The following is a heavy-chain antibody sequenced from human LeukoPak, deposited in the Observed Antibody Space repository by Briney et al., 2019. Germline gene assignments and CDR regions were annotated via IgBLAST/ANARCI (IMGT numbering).Heavy chain of an antibody. V-gene: IGHV3-23*01. Sequence: GGSLRLSCAASGFTFSSYAMSWVRQAPGKGLEWVSGISGSGDNTYYADSVKGRFTISRDNSKNTLYLQMNSLRAEDTAVYYCAKVSRYSGYAFYYYYGMDVWGQGTTVTVSS. CDR3: AKVSRYSGYAFYYYYGMDV. CDR1: GFTFSSYA. J-gene: IGHJ6*02. D-gene: IGHD5-12*01. CDR2: ISGSGDNT.